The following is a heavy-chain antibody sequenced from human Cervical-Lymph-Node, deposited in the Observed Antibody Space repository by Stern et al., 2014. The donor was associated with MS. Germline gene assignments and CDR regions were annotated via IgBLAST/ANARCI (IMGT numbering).Heavy chain of an antibody. D-gene: IGHD5-18*01. CDR2: IIPIFGTA. V-gene: IGHV1-69*01. Sequence: MQLVESGAEVKKPGSSVKVSCKASGGTFSSYALSWVRQAPGKGLEWMGGIIPIFGTADYALKFQGRVTITADESTSTAYMELSSLRSDDTAVYYCARVHTAASHAFDIWGQGTMVTVSS. CDR1: GGTFSSYA. J-gene: IGHJ3*02. CDR3: ARVHTAASHAFDI.